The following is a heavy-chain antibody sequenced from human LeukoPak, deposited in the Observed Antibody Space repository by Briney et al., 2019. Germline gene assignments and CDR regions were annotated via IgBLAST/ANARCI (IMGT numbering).Heavy chain of an antibody. Sequence: GGSLRLSCAASGFTFSSYWMHWVRQAPGKGLVWVSRINSDGSSTSYADSVKGRFTISRDNSKNTLYLQMNSLRAEDTAVYYCAKDLGNYYDSSGYYPIDYWGQGTLVTVSS. D-gene: IGHD3-22*01. CDR2: INSDGSST. CDR1: GFTFSSYW. J-gene: IGHJ4*02. CDR3: AKDLGNYYDSSGYYPIDY. V-gene: IGHV3-74*01.